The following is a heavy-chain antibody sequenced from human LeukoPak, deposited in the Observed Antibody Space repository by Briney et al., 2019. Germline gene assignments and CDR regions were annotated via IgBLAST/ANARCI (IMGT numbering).Heavy chain of an antibody. CDR2: IYYSGST. J-gene: IGHJ4*02. D-gene: IGHD3-9*01. CDR3: ARSAHYDILTGYLY. Sequence: SQTLSLTCTVSGGSISSGGYYWSWIRQHPGKGLEWIGYIYYSGSTYYNPSLKSRVTISVDTSKNQFSLKLSSVTAADTAVYYCARSAHYDILTGYLYWGQGTLVTVSS. CDR1: GGSISSGGYY. V-gene: IGHV4-31*03.